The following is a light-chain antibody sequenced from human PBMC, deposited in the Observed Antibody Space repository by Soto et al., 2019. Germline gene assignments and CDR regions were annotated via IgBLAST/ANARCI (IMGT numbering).Light chain of an antibody. CDR3: QQYNNWWT. CDR1: QSINSN. Sequence: VMTQSPATLSVSPGERATLSCTASQSINSNLAWYQQRPGQAPRLLIYGASTRATGIPARFSGSGSGTEFTLTISGLQSEDFAVYYCQQYNNWWTFGQGTKVDIK. V-gene: IGKV3-15*01. J-gene: IGKJ1*01. CDR2: GAS.